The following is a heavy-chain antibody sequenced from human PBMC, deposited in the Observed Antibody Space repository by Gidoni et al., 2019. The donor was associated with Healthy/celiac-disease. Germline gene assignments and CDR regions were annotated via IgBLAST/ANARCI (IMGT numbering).Heavy chain of an antibody. J-gene: IGHJ2*01. CDR1: GFTFDDYA. Sequence: EVQLVESGGGLVQPGRSLRLYCAAPGFTFDDYAMHWVRQAPGKGLEWVSGISWNSGSIGYADSVKGRFTISRDNAKNSLYLQMNSLRAEDTALYYCAKDIYIEWQWYFDLWGRGTLVTVSS. V-gene: IGHV3-9*01. CDR2: ISWNSGSI. CDR3: AKDIYIEWQWYFDL. D-gene: IGHD2-15*01.